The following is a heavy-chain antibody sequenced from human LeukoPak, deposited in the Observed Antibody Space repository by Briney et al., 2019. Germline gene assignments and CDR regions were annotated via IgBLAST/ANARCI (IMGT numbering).Heavy chain of an antibody. D-gene: IGHD3-9*01. Sequence: ASVKVSCKASGYTFTSYDINWVRQATGQGLEWMGRMNPNSGNTGYAQKFQGRVTITRNTSISTAYMELSSLRSEDTAVYYCARIRYFDYYYYYMDVWGKGTTVTVSS. V-gene: IGHV1-8*03. CDR1: GYTFTSYD. CDR3: ARIRYFDYYYYYMDV. J-gene: IGHJ6*03. CDR2: MNPNSGNT.